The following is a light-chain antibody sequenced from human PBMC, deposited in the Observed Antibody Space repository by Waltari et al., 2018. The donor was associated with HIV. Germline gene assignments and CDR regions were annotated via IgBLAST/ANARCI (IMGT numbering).Light chain of an antibody. J-gene: IGLJ2*01. Sequence: QSALTQPASVSGSPGQSITISCDLNDNEYVSWYQRHPGKAPKVSIYEVTNRPSGLSNRFSGSKSGNTATLTISGLQPEDEADYFCTSYISGTSPVFGRGTRVTVL. CDR3: TSYISGTSPV. CDR2: EVT. V-gene: IGLV2-14*01. CDR1: LNDNEY.